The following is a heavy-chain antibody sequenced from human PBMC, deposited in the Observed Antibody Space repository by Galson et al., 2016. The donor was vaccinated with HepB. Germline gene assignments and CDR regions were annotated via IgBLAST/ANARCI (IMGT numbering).Heavy chain of an antibody. CDR2: ISGSSDHT. CDR1: GFTFSNYA. D-gene: IGHD1-14*01. CDR3: ARLTLPGICCYFYY. Sequence: SLRLFCAASGFTFSNYAMSWVRQAPGKGLEWIAAISGSSDHTYYADSVKGRFTISRDNFKNTLYLQLSSLRAEDTAVYYCARLTLPGICCYFYYWGQGTLVTVSS. V-gene: IGHV3-23*01. J-gene: IGHJ4*02.